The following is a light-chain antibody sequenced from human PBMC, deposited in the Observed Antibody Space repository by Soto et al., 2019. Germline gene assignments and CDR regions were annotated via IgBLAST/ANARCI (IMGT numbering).Light chain of an antibody. CDR1: QSVSSY. Sequence: EIVLTQSPATLSLSPGERATLSCRASQSVSSYLAWYQQKPGQAPRLLIYDASNRATGIPARFSGSGSGTDFTLTISSLEPEDFAVYYCQQRSNWPPGTFGPGTKVEIE. CDR2: DAS. J-gene: IGKJ1*01. V-gene: IGKV3-11*01. CDR3: QQRSNWPPGT.